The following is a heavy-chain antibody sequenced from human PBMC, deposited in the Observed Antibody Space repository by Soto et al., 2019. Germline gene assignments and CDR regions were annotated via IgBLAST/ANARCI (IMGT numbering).Heavy chain of an antibody. CDR1: GDTFNSHT. CDR3: ARDNTGTNNWFDS. Sequence: VQLVQSGAEVRKPGSSVRVSCETSGDTFNSHTINWLRQAPGQGLEWMGGIIPVFGSPTYAQKFQARLTITADTSTQTAYMELSSLTSDDTAFYFCARDNTGTNNWFDSWGQGTLVTVSS. D-gene: IGHD1-1*01. CDR2: IIPVFGSP. J-gene: IGHJ5*01. V-gene: IGHV1-69*06.